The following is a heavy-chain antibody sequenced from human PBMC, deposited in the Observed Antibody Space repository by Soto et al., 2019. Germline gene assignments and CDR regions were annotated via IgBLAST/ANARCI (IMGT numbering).Heavy chain of an antibody. Sequence: GGSLRLSCAASGFTFSSYGMHWVRQAPGKGLEWVAVIWYDGSNKYYADSVKGRFTISRDNSKNTLYLQMNSLRAEDTAVYYCARAPKLRFSIVVVPAAIDYWGQGTLVTVSS. V-gene: IGHV3-33*01. CDR3: ARAPKLRFSIVVVPAAIDY. CDR1: GFTFSSYG. J-gene: IGHJ4*02. D-gene: IGHD2-2*01. CDR2: IWYDGSNK.